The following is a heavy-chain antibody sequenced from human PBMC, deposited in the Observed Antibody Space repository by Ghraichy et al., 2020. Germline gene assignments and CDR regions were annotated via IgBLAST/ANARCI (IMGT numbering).Heavy chain of an antibody. CDR3: AREGGDFWSGQTSLGIDY. Sequence: GGSLRLTCAASGFTFSSYSMNWVHQAPGKGLEWVSYISSSSSTIYYADSVKGRFTISRDNAKNSLYLQMNSLRDEDTAVYYCAREGGDFWSGQTSLGIDYWGQGTLVTVSS. CDR1: GFTFSSYS. CDR2: ISSSSSTI. J-gene: IGHJ4*02. D-gene: IGHD3-3*01. V-gene: IGHV3-48*02.